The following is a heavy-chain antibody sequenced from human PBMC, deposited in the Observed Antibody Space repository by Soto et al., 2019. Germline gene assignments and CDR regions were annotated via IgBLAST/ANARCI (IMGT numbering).Heavy chain of an antibody. CDR3: AAPGSTNYYYGMDV. D-gene: IGHD6-13*01. CDR2: IVVGSGNT. CDR1: GFTFTSSA. V-gene: IGHV1-58*01. Sequence: SVKVSCKASGFTFTSSAVQWVRQARGQRLEWIGWIVVGSGNTNYAQKFQERVTITRDMSTSTAYMELSSLRSEDTAVYYCAAPGSTNYYYGMDVWGQGTTVTVYS. J-gene: IGHJ6*02.